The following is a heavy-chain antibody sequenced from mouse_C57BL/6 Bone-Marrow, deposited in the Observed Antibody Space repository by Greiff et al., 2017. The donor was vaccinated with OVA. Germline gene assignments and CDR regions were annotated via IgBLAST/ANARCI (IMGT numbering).Heavy chain of an antibody. D-gene: IGHD4-1*01. J-gene: IGHJ2*01. CDR2: ISYDGSN. V-gene: IGHV3-6*01. Sequence: EVQLVESGPGLVKPSQSLSLTCSVTGYSITSGYYWYWIRQLPGNKLEWMGYISYDGSNNYNPSLKNRISITRDTSKNQFFLKLNSVTTEDTATYCCATTGSYFDYWGQGTTLTVSS. CDR1: GYSITSGYY. CDR3: ATTGSYFDY.